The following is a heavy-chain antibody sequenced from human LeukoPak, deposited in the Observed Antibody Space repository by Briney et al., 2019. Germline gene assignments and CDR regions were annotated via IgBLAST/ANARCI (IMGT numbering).Heavy chain of an antibody. CDR3: AKAPLGSSWYGDYFDY. J-gene: IGHJ4*02. Sequence: GGSLRLSCAASGFTFSSYGMHWVRQAPGKGLEWVAVISYDGSNKYYADSVKGRFTISRDNSKNTLYLQMNSLRAEDTAVYYCAKAPLGSSWYGDYFDYWGQGTLVTVSS. D-gene: IGHD6-13*01. CDR1: GFTFSSYG. V-gene: IGHV3-30*18. CDR2: ISYDGSNK.